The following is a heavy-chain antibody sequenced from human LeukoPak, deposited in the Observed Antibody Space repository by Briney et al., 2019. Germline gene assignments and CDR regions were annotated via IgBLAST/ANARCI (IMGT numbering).Heavy chain of an antibody. CDR2: VSASDGIT. CDR3: AKRRVGGNRPDFWSDFDS. Sequence: LSGGSLRLSCEGSGFTFSNYWMGWVRQAPGKGLEWVSAVSASDGITCYADSVKGRFTISRDNSRDTLYLHMYDLRADDTAVYYCAKRRVGGNRPDFWSDFDSWGQGTLVTVSA. V-gene: IGHV3-23*01. CDR1: GFTFSNYW. J-gene: IGHJ4*02. D-gene: IGHD3-3*01.